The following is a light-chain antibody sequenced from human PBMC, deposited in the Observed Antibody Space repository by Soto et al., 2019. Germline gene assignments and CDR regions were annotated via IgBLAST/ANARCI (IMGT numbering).Light chain of an antibody. Sequence: ENVLTQSPGTLSLSPGERATLSCRASQSVSNNYLAWYQQKPGQAPRLLIYGASIRATGIPDRFSGSGSGTDFTLTISRLEPEDFAVYYCQQYASSVTFGGGTKVDIK. J-gene: IGKJ4*01. CDR1: QSVSNNY. CDR3: QQYASSVT. CDR2: GAS. V-gene: IGKV3-20*01.